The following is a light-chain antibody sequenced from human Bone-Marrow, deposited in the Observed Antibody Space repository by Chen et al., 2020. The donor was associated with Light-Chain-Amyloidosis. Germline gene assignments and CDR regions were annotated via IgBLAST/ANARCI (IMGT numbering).Light chain of an antibody. V-gene: IGLV2-14*01. CDR3: SSFTSSSSYV. CDR2: AVS. Sequence: QSALTQPASVSVSPGQAITISCTGTSGDVGTYNYVSWYQQHPGKAPKVMIYAVSNRPSGVSNRFSGSKSGNTASLTISGLQAEDEADYYCSSFTSSSSYVFGPGTKVTVL. CDR1: SGDVGTYNY. J-gene: IGLJ1*01.